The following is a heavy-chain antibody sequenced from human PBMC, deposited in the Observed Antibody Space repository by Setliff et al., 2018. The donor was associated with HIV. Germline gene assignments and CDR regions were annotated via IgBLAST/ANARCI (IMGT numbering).Heavy chain of an antibody. V-gene: IGHV3-72*01. CDR3: TRASCTSPACPDDAFDI. Sequence: GGSLRLSCAASGFTFSDHYMDWVRQAPGGGLEWVGRIRNKPYGYSTEYAASVKGRFTISRGDSENSLYLQMHSLKTEDTAVYYCTRASCTSPACPDDAFDIWGQGTMVTVSS. CDR2: IRNKPYGYST. D-gene: IGHD2-2*01. J-gene: IGHJ3*02. CDR1: GFTFSDHY.